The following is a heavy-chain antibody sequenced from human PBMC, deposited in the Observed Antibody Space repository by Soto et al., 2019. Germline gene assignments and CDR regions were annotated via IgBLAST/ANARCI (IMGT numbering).Heavy chain of an antibody. J-gene: IGHJ6*02. Sequence: PVGSLRLSCAASGFSFSDYEMNWVRQTPGKGLEWLSYISSSGGTIKYADSVKGRFTISRDNAKNSLYLQMHSLRADDTAVYYCARDAFEIYYKFGLDVWGQGTTVTVSS. CDR1: GFSFSDYE. V-gene: IGHV3-48*03. D-gene: IGHD3-10*01. CDR2: ISSSGGTI. CDR3: ARDAFEIYYKFGLDV.